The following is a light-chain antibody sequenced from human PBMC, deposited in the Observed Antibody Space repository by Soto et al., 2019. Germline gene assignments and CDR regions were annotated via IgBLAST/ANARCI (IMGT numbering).Light chain of an antibody. Sequence: QSALTQPPSASGSPGQSVTISCTGTSSDVGAYKYVSWYQQYPGKAPKLMIYEVSKRPSGVPDRFSGSKSGNTDSLTVSGLQAEDEADYYCTSYVGSNIWVFGGGTKVTVL. CDR1: SSDVGAYKY. V-gene: IGLV2-8*01. CDR2: EVS. J-gene: IGLJ3*02. CDR3: TSYVGSNIWV.